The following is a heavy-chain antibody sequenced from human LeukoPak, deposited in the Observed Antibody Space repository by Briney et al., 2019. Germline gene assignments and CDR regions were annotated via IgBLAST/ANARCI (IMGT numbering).Heavy chain of an antibody. J-gene: IGHJ5*02. CDR3: ASHSLVVRGVIESWFDP. Sequence: SETLSLTCTVSGGSISSSSYYWGWIRQPPGKGLECIGSIYYSGSTYYNPSLKGRVTISVDTSKNQFSLKLSSVTAADTAVYYCASHSLVVRGVIESWFDPWGQGTLVTVSS. D-gene: IGHD3-10*01. V-gene: IGHV4-39*01. CDR2: IYYSGST. CDR1: GGSISSSSYY.